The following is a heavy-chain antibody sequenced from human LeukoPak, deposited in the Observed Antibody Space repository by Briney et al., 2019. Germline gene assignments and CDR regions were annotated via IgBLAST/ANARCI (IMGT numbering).Heavy chain of an antibody. J-gene: IGHJ4*02. D-gene: IGHD3-10*01. CDR2: ISGSGGST. CDR3: AKSGWFGELFSRGIDY. CDR1: EFTFSSYG. Sequence: PGGTLRLSCAASEFTFSSYGMSWLRQAPGKGLEWVSAISGSGGSTYYADSVKGRFTISRDNSKNTLYLQMNSLRAEDTAVYYCAKSGWFGELFSRGIDYWGQGTLVTVSS. V-gene: IGHV3-23*01.